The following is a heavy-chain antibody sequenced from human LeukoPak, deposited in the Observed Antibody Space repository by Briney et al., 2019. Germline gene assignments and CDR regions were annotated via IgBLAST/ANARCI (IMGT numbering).Heavy chain of an antibody. J-gene: IGHJ4*02. Sequence: ASVKVSCKVSGYTLTELSLHWVRHAPGKGLEWMGGFDPEDGETIYAQKFQGRVTMTEDTSTDTAYMELSSLRSEDTAVYYCATVRIAAAGNPFDYWGQGTLVTVSS. CDR2: FDPEDGET. CDR1: GYTLTELS. D-gene: IGHD6-13*01. V-gene: IGHV1-24*01. CDR3: ATVRIAAAGNPFDY.